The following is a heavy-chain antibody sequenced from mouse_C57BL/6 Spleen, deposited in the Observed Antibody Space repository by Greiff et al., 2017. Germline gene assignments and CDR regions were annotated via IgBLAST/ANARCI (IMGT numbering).Heavy chain of an antibody. Sequence: VQLKESGAELVKPGASVKISCKASGYAFSSYWMNWVKQRPGKGLEWIGQIYPGDGDTNYNGKFKGKATLTADKSSSTAYMQLSSLTSEDSAVYFCARGTTVVAFYYYAMDYWGQGTSVTVSS. V-gene: IGHV1-80*01. CDR3: ARGTTVVAFYYYAMDY. CDR2: IYPGDGDT. J-gene: IGHJ4*01. D-gene: IGHD1-1*01. CDR1: GYAFSSYW.